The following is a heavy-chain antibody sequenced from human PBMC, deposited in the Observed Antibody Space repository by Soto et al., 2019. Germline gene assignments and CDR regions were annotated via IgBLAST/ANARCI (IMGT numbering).Heavy chain of an antibody. Sequence: GGSLRLSCAASGFTFSSYWMSWVRQAPGKGLEWVANIKQDGSEKYYVDSVKGRFTISRDNAKNSLYLQVNSLRAEDTAVYYCARMYYDLWSGYHISFDYWGQGTLVTVSS. CDR3: ARMYYDLWSGYHISFDY. CDR1: GFTFSSYW. J-gene: IGHJ4*02. D-gene: IGHD3-3*01. CDR2: IKQDGSEK. V-gene: IGHV3-7*01.